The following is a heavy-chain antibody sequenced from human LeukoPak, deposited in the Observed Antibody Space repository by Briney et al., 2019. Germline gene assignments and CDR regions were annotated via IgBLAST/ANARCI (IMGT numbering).Heavy chain of an antibody. V-gene: IGHV4-61*02. J-gene: IGHJ4*02. CDR3: ARDLGLALDY. Sequence: SETLSLTCTVSGGSISSGSYYWSWIRQPAGKGLEWIGRIYTSGSTNYNPSLKSRVTISVDTSKNQFSLKLSSVTAADTAVYYCARDLGLALDYWGQGTLVTVSS. CDR2: IYTSGST. CDR1: GGSISSGSYY. D-gene: IGHD7-27*01.